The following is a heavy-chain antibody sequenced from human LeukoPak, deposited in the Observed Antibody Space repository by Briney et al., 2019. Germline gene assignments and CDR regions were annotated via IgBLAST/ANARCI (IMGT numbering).Heavy chain of an antibody. CDR2: IIPIFGTA. D-gene: IGHD3-10*01. CDR1: GGTFSSYA. CDR3: AMYYYGSGVSYYGMDV. V-gene: IGHV1-69*13. J-gene: IGHJ6*02. Sequence: GASVTVSCTASGGTFSSYAISWVRQAPGQGLEWMGGIIPIFGTANYAQKFQGRVTITADESTSTAYMELSSLRSEDTAVYYCAMYYYGSGVSYYGMDVWGQGTTVTVSS.